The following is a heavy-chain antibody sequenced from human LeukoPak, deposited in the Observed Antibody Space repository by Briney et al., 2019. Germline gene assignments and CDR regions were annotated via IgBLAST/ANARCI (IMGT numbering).Heavy chain of an antibody. D-gene: IGHD2-15*01. J-gene: IGHJ5*02. V-gene: IGHV4-39*01. CDR2: MYYSGST. Sequence: KPSKTLSLTCTVSGGSVGSGTFYWSWIRQPPGKGLEWIGSMYYSGSTYYNPSLKSRVTISVDTSKNQFSLKLTSVTAADTAVYYCARSRGSSGGPFDPWGQGTLVTVSS. CDR1: GGSVGSGTFY. CDR3: ARSRGSSGGPFDP.